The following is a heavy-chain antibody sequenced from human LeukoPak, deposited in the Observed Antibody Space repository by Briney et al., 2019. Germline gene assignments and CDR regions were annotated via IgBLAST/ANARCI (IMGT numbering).Heavy chain of an antibody. D-gene: IGHD3-10*01. CDR1: GFTFSSYA. V-gene: IGHV3-23*01. J-gene: IGHJ5*02. CDR3: AKDIRGSGNYGWFDP. Sequence: GGSLRLSCVASGFTFSSYAMSWVRQAPGKGLEWVSAISASGTTTYYLDSVRGRFTISRDNSRNTLYLQMNSLRAEDTAAYYCAKDIRGSGNYGWFDPWGQGTLVTVSS. CDR2: ISASGTTT.